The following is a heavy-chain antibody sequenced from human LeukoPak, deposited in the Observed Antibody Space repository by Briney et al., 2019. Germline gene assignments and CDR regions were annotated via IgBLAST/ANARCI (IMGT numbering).Heavy chain of an antibody. Sequence: GESLKISCKGSGYTFTSYWIGWVRQMPGKGLEWMGLRNPADSDTRYSPSFQGQVTISVDKSISTAYLEWSSLKASDTAMYYCARHVSSSRVAYGVWGQGTMVTVSS. CDR2: RNPADSDT. CDR3: ARHVSSSRVAYGV. V-gene: IGHV5-51*01. CDR1: GYTFTSYW. D-gene: IGHD2-2*01. J-gene: IGHJ3*01.